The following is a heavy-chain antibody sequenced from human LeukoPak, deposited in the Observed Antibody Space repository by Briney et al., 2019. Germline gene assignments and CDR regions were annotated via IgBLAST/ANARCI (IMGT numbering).Heavy chain of an antibody. CDR1: GFTFSDYY. CDR3: ARGTYYYDSSGLIAY. J-gene: IGHJ4*02. D-gene: IGHD3-22*01. CDR2: ISSSGSTI. V-gene: IGHV3-11*01. Sequence: GGSLRLSCAASGFTFSDYYMSWIRQAPGKGLEWVSYISSSGSTIYYADSVKGRFTISRDNAKNSLYLQMSSLRAEDTAVYYCARGTYYYDSSGLIAYWGQGTLVTVSS.